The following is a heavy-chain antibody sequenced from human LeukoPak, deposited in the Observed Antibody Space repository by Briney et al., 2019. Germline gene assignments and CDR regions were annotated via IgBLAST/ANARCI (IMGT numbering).Heavy chain of an antibody. V-gene: IGHV1-18*04. D-gene: IGHD6-19*01. CDR2: ISAYNRDT. CDR1: GYTFTSHG. CDR3: ARDPSNSSGWSPYFDY. Sequence: ASVMVSCKASGYTFTSHGISWVRQAPGQGLEWMGWISAYNRDTKYAQNFQGRVTMTTDTSTNTAYMELRSLRSDDTAVYYCARDPSNSSGWSPYFDYWGQGTLATVSS. J-gene: IGHJ4*02.